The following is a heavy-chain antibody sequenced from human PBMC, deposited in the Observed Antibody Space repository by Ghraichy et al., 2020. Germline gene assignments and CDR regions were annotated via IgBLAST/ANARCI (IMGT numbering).Heavy chain of an antibody. V-gene: IGHV3-53*01. D-gene: IGHD3-3*01. CDR3: AREGTGEYDFWSGYPYFDY. CDR1: GFTVSSNY. CDR2: IYSGGST. Sequence: LSLTCAASGFTVSSNYMSWVRQAPGKGLEWVSVIYSGGSTYYADSVKGRFTISRDNSKNTLYLQMNSLRAEDTAVYYCAREGTGEYDFWSGYPYFDYWGQGTLVTVSS. J-gene: IGHJ4*02.